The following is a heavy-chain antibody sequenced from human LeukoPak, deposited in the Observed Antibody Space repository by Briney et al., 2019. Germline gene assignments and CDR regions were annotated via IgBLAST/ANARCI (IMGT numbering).Heavy chain of an antibody. CDR1: GGSISRGGNT. CDR3: ARAGGVVAHPHFDY. D-gene: IGHD3-16*01. Sequence: SETLSFTCTVSGGSISRGGNTWTWFPHPQGKGLEWIGYIYYSGSTYYTPSLKSRVTISVDTSKNQFSLKLSSVTAADTAVYYCARAGGVVAHPHFDYWGQGTLVTVSS. CDR2: IYYSGST. V-gene: IGHV4-31*03. J-gene: IGHJ4*02.